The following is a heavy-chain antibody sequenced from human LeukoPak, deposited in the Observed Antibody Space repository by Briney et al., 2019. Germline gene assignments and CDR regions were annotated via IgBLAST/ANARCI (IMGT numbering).Heavy chain of an antibody. CDR1: GFTFSRHG. CDR3: AKDVDRGFFDY. J-gene: IGHJ4*02. D-gene: IGHD3-10*01. CDR2: ILHDGSNQ. Sequence: PGVSLRLSCVASGFTFSRHGMHWVRQAPGKGLEWVAVILHDGSNQNYGDSVKGRFTISRDNSKNTMYLQMNSLRAEDTAVYYCAKDVDRGFFDYWGQGTLVTVSS. V-gene: IGHV3-30*18.